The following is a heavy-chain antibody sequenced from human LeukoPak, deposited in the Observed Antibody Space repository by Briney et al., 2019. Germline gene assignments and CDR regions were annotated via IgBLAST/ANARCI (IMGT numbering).Heavy chain of an antibody. CDR1: GYSFATKH. Sequence: ASVKVSCKASGYSFATKHMHWVRQAHGQGLEWMGWINPASGVTHYAQKFQGRVTMSRDTSITTAYMELTGLISDDTVIYYCARSRWELDADYWGQGTLVTVSS. V-gene: IGHV1-2*02. CDR3: ARSRWELDADY. J-gene: IGHJ4*02. D-gene: IGHD1-26*01. CDR2: INPASGVT.